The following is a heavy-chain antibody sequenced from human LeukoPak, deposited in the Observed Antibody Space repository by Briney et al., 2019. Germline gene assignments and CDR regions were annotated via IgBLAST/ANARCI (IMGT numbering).Heavy chain of an antibody. D-gene: IGHD3-22*01. V-gene: IGHV3-20*04. CDR1: GFTFHDYG. Sequence: PGGSLRLSCAASGFTFHDYGIHWARQAPGKGLEWVSGINWNGEKRGYGESVKGRFTISRDNAKKSLYLQLRAEDTALYYCAREYDSSGYYDYWGQGTLVTVSS. CDR3: AREYDSSGYYDY. J-gene: IGHJ4*02. CDR2: INWNGEKR.